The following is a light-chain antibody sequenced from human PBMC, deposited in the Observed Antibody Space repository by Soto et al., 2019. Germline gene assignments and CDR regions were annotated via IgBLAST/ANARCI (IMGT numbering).Light chain of an antibody. CDR3: RSDTSSSTTL. J-gene: IGLJ2*01. CDR2: DVS. V-gene: IGLV2-14*01. Sequence: QSALTQPASVAGSPGRSITISCTGTSSDVGGYNYVSWYQQHPGKAPKLMIYDVSNLPSGVSNLVSGSKSVKTASLTISGLQAEDEAEYYCRSDTSSSTTLFGGGTQLTVL. CDR1: SSDVGGYNY.